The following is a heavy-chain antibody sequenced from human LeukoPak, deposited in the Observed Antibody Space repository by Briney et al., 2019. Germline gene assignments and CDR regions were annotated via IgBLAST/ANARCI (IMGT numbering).Heavy chain of an antibody. CDR2: MNPNSGNT. V-gene: IGHV1-8*02. J-gene: IGHJ3*02. CDR3: ARSNGIVGATDDAFDI. Sequence: GASVKVSCKASGYTFTSYGISWVRQATGQGLEWMGWMNPNSGNTGYAQKFQGRVTMTRNTSISTAYMELSSLRSEDTAVYYCARSNGIVGATDDAFDIWGQGTMVTVSS. D-gene: IGHD1-26*01. CDR1: GYTFTSYG.